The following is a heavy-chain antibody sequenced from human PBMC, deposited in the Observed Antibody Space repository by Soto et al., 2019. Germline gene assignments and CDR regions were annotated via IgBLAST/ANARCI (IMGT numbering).Heavy chain of an antibody. V-gene: IGHV3-30-3*01. CDR2: ISYDGSNK. CDR3: ARGEKYYDFWSGPNQDYGMDV. D-gene: IGHD3-3*01. CDR1: GFTFSSYA. J-gene: IGHJ6*02. Sequence: QVQLVESGGGVVQPGRSLRLSCAASGFTFSSYAMHWVHQAPGKGLEWVAVISYDGSNKYYADSVKGRFTISRDNSKNTLYLQMNSLRAEDTAVYYCARGEKYYDFWSGPNQDYGMDVWGQGTTVTVSS.